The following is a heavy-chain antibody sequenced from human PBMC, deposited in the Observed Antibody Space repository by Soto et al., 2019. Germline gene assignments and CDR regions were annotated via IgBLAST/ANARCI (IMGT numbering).Heavy chain of an antibody. Sequence: GGSLRLSCVASGFSFSDYLMSWVRQAPGKGPEWVANIKFDGSVKQYVDSVRGRFSISRDNFRNSLFLQMNSLRAGDTAIYYCVKDGGYCSSATCYSPRNHYFDSWGQGTMITF. D-gene: IGHD2-2*01. CDR3: VKDGGYCSSATCYSPRNHYFDS. J-gene: IGHJ4*02. CDR2: IKFDGSVK. CDR1: GFSFSDYL. V-gene: IGHV3-7*03.